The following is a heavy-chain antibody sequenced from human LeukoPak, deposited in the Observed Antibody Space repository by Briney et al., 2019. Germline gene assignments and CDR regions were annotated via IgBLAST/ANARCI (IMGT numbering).Heavy chain of an antibody. J-gene: IGHJ5*02. CDR2: ISAYNGNT. V-gene: IGHV1-18*01. D-gene: IGHD2-15*01. Sequence: ASVKVSCKASGYTFTSYGISWVRQAPGQGLEWMGWISAYNGNTNYAQKLQGRVTMTTETSTSTAYKELRSLSSDAPAVYYCARTPGRRYCSGGSCYFVDPWGQGTLVTVSS. CDR3: ARTPGRRYCSGGSCYFVDP. CDR1: GYTFTSYG.